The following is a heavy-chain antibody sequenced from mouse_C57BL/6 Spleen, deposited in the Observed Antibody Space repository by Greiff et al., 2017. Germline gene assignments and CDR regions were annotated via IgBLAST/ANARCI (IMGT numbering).Heavy chain of an antibody. D-gene: IGHD1-1*01. CDR1: GFTFSDYG. CDR3: ARGRSGVVAGDWYFDV. CDR2: ISSGSSTI. J-gene: IGHJ1*03. V-gene: IGHV5-17*01. Sequence: DVMLVESGGGLVKPGGSLKLSCAASGFTFSDYGMHWVRQVPEKGLEWVAYISSGSSTIYYADTVKGRFTISRDNAKNTLFLQMTSLRSEDTAMYFCARGRSGVVAGDWYFDVWGTGTTVTVSS.